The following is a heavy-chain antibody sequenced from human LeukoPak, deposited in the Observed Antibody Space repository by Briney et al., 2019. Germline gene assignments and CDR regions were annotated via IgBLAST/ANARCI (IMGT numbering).Heavy chain of an antibody. V-gene: IGHV3-48*02. CDR2: ISGSGRTI. J-gene: IGHJ3*02. CDR1: GFPISSYN. D-gene: IGHD3-10*01. CDR3: ARDRAWASDI. Sequence: GGSLRLSCAASGFPISSYNMNWVRQAPGKGLEWVSYISGSGRTIDYADSVRGRFTISRDNAKDSLYLQMNSLRDVDTAVYYCARDRAWASDIWGEGRMVTVSS.